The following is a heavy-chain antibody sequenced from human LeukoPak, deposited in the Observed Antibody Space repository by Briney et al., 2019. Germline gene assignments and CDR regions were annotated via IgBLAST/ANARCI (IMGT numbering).Heavy chain of an antibody. CDR2: ISGSGGST. CDR3: AKMTTVVTRFDY. D-gene: IGHD4-23*01. Sequence: GGSLRLSCAASGFTFSSYAMSWVRQAPGKGLEWVSAISGSGGSTYYADSVKGRLTISRDNSKNTLYLQMNSLRAEDTAVYYCAKMTTVVTRFDYWGQGTLVAVSS. V-gene: IGHV3-23*01. J-gene: IGHJ4*02. CDR1: GFTFSSYA.